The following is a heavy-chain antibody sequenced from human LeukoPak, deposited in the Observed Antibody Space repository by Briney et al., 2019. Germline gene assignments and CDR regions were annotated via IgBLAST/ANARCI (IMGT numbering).Heavy chain of an antibody. Sequence: GGSLRLSCAASGFTFSSYSMNWVRQAPGKGLEWVSSISSSSYIYYADSVKGRFTISRDNAKNSLYLQMNSLRAEDTAVYYCARDGDPVLRYFDWLPTAGGLYFDLWGRGTLVTVS. CDR1: GFTFSSYS. J-gene: IGHJ2*01. V-gene: IGHV3-21*01. CDR2: ISSSSYI. CDR3: ARDGDPVLRYFDWLPTAGGLYFDL. D-gene: IGHD3-9*01.